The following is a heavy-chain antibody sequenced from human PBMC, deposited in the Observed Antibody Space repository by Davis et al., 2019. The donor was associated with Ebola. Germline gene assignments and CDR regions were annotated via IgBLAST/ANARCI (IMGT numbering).Heavy chain of an antibody. V-gene: IGHV4-34*01. CDR1: GGSFSGYY. CDR2: INHSGST. D-gene: IGHD3-10*01. CDR3: AGGHFGDFTLAY. J-gene: IGHJ4*02. Sequence: SETLSLTCAVYGGSFSGYYWSWIRQPPGKGLEWIGEINHSGSTNYNPSLKSRVTISVDTSKNQFSLKLSSVTAADTAVYYCAGGHFGDFTLAYWGQGTLVTVSS.